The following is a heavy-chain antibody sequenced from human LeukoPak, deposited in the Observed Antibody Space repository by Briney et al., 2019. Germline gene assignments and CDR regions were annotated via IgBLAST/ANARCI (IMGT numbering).Heavy chain of an antibody. Sequence: SETLSLTCAVYGGSFSGYYWSWIRQPPGKGLEWIGEINHSGSTYYNPSLKSRVTISVDTSKNQFSLKLSSVTAADTAVYYCAREVAAAGDYWGQGTLVTVSS. CDR2: INHSGST. J-gene: IGHJ4*02. CDR3: AREVAAAGDY. CDR1: GGSFSGYY. D-gene: IGHD6-25*01. V-gene: IGHV4-34*01.